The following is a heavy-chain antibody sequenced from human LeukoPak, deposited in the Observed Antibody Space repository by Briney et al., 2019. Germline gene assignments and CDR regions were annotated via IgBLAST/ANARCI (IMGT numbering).Heavy chain of an antibody. CDR1: GGTFSSYA. CDR2: IIPILGIA. V-gene: IGHV1-69*04. Sequence: SVKVSCKASGGTFSSYAISWVRQAPGQGLEWMGRIIPILGIANYAQKFQGRVTITADKSTSTAYMELSRLRSDDTAVYYCARATLAVANEYYFDYWGQGTLVTVSS. J-gene: IGHJ4*02. CDR3: ARATLAVANEYYFDY. D-gene: IGHD6-19*01.